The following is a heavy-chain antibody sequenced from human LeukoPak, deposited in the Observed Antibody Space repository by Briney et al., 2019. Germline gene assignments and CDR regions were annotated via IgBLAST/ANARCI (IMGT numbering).Heavy chain of an antibody. J-gene: IGHJ4*02. CDR1: GFTFSSSW. V-gene: IGHV3-74*01. D-gene: IGHD6-13*01. CDR2: ISTDGSST. Sequence: GGSLRLSCAASGFTFSSSWMHWVRHAPAKGLVWVSRISTDGSSTYYADSVKGRFTISRDNSKNTLHLQMNTLRAEDTAVYYCASRIATAGSVDYWGQGTLVTVSS. CDR3: ASRIATAGSVDY.